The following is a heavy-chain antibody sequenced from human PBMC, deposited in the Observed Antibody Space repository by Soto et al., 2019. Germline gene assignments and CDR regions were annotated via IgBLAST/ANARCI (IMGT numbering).Heavy chain of an antibody. Sequence: SETLSLTCTVSGGSISSGDYYWSWIRQPPGKGLEWIGYIYYSGSTYYNPSLKSRVTISVDTSKNQFSLKLSSVTAADTAVYYCTKVAPKSRYYYYYGMDVWGQGTTVTVSS. J-gene: IGHJ6*02. CDR2: IYYSGST. CDR1: GGSISSGDYY. CDR3: TKVAPKSRYYYYYGMDV. D-gene: IGHD2-15*01. V-gene: IGHV4-30-4*01.